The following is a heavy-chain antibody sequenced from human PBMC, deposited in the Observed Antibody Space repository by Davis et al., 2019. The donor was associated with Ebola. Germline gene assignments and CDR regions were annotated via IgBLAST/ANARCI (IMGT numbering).Heavy chain of an antibody. CDR3: AKSYGVTSGYFDL. Sequence: GGSLRLSCAASGFTFSSYAMSWVRQAPGKGLEWVSAIITGGSTYYADSVKGRFTISRDSSKTTPYLQMNSLRAEDTALYYCAKSYGVTSGYFDLWGQGTQVTVSS. CDR1: GFTFSSYA. V-gene: IGHV3-23*01. J-gene: IGHJ4*02. CDR2: IITGGST. D-gene: IGHD3-16*01.